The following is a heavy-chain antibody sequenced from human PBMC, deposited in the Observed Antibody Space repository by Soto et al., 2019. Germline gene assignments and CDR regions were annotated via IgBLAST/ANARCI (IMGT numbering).Heavy chain of an antibody. D-gene: IGHD4-17*01. V-gene: IGHV1-69*08. J-gene: IGHJ4*02. Sequence: QVQLVQSGAEVKKPGSSVKVSCKASGGSFSSYTITWLRQAPGQGLEWMGWIIPILDTAYYAQKFQGRVTITADKSTSTAYMELSSLRSEDTAVYYCAGEDGDSPLDYWGQGTLVTVSS. CDR2: IIPILDTA. CDR3: AGEDGDSPLDY. CDR1: GGSFSSYT.